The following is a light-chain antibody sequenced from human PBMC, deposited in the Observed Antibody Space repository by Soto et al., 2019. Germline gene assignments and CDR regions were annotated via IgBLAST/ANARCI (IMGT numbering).Light chain of an antibody. CDR2: KNN. V-gene: IGLV1-40*01. Sequence: QAVVTQPPSVSGAPGQTITMSCTGSGSNVGASYDVHWYQVLPGAGPRLLIYKNNTRPSGVPDRFSGSKSGTSASLAITGLRAEDEADYYCQSYDNILSGPLFGGGTKLTVL. CDR3: QSYDNILSGPL. CDR1: GSNVGASYD. J-gene: IGLJ3*02.